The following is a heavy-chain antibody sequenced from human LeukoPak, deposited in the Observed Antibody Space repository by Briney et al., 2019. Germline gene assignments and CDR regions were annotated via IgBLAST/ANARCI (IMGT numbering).Heavy chain of an antibody. J-gene: IGHJ4*02. CDR1: GFTFSSYG. CDR2: ISSSSSYI. V-gene: IGHV3-21*01. Sequence: GGSLRLSCAASGFTFSSYGMNWVRQAPGKGLEWVSSISSSSSYIYYADSVKGRFTISRDNAKNSLYLQMNSLRAEDTAVYYCARVPSWTPDYWGQGTLVTVSS. CDR3: ARVPSWTPDY. D-gene: IGHD6-13*01.